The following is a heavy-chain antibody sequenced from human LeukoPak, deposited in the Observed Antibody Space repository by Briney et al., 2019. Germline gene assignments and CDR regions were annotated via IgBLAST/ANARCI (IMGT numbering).Heavy chain of an antibody. Sequence: TSETLSLTCSVSGGSIRSLGYSWGWIRQPPGKGLEWIASMYYTGTTYYNPSLKSRVTMSVDTSKNQFSLNLTSVTAADTAVFYCARSVSAYAGWGWFDPWGQGTLVTVSS. V-gene: IGHV4-39*07. CDR3: ARSVSAYAGWGWFDP. D-gene: IGHD5-12*01. CDR2: MYYTGTT. J-gene: IGHJ5*02. CDR1: GGSIRSLGYS.